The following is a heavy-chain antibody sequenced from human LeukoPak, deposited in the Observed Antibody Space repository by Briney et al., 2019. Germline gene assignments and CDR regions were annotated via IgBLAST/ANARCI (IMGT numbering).Heavy chain of an antibody. V-gene: IGHV3-30*18. D-gene: IGHD3-22*01. CDR1: GFTFSSYC. CDR2: ISYDGSNK. J-gene: IGHJ3*02. Sequence: PGESLTLSCAASGFTFSSYCMHWVRQAPGSGREWVAVISYDGSNKYYADSVKGRFTISRHNSKNTQYLKNNSLSAEDTAVHYGAKDPGKEEHDSSGLWARGDAFDIWGQGTMATVSS. CDR3: AKDPGKEEHDSSGLWARGDAFDI.